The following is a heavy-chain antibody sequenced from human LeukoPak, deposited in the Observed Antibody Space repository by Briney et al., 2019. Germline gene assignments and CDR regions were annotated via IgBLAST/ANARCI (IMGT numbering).Heavy chain of an antibody. D-gene: IGHD3-10*02. V-gene: IGHV1-18*04. J-gene: IGHJ4*02. CDR2: ISAYNGNT. CDR1: GYTFTGYY. CDR3: ARDVQSCFDY. Sequence: ASVKISCKASGYTFTGYYMHWVRQAPGQGLEWMGWISAYNGNTNYAQKLQGRVTMTTDTSTSTAYMELRSLRSDDTAVYYCARDVQSCFDYWGQGTLVTVSS.